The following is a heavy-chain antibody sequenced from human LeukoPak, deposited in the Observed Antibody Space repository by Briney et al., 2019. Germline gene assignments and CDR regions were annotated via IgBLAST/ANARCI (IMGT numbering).Heavy chain of an antibody. V-gene: IGHV3-15*01. CDR2: IKSKTDGGTT. CDR1: GFTFSNAW. Sequence: GGSLRLSCAASGFTFSNAWMSWVRQAPGKGLEWVGRIKSKTDGGTTDYAAPVKGRFTISRDDSKNTLYLQMNSLKTEDTAVYYCTTETEDIVVVPAATDYYYYYYMDVWGKGTTVTVSS. CDR3: TTETEDIVVVPAATDYYYYYYMDV. J-gene: IGHJ6*03. D-gene: IGHD2-2*01.